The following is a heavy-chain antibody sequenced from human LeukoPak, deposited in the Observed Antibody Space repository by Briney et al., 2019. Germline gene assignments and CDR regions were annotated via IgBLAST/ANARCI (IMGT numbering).Heavy chain of an antibody. D-gene: IGHD4-17*01. Sequence: GASVKVSCKASGYSFTNYGITWVRQAPGQGLEWMGWISAYNGKTNYAQKFQGRVTMTTDTSTNTAHMELRSLRSNDTAVYYCARDGPAYRDYINLDYWGKGTLVTVSS. CDR1: GYSFTNYG. V-gene: IGHV1-18*01. J-gene: IGHJ4*02. CDR3: ARDGPAYRDYINLDY. CDR2: ISAYNGKT.